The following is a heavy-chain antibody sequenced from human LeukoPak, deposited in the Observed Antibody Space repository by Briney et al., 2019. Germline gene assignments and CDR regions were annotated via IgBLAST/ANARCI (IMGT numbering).Heavy chain of an antibody. D-gene: IGHD2-2*02. Sequence: PGGSLRLSCAASGFAFSRYGMHWVRQAPGKGLEWVALIWYDESKKYYADSVKGRFTISRDNSKNTLYLRMNSLRAEDTAVYYCARGGYCSSTSCYRGWFDPWGQGTLVTVSS. V-gene: IGHV3-33*01. J-gene: IGHJ5*02. CDR1: GFAFSRYG. CDR3: ARGGYCSSTSCYRGWFDP. CDR2: IWYDESKK.